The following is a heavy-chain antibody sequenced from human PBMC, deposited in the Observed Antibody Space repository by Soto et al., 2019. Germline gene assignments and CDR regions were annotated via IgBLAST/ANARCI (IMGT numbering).Heavy chain of an antibody. CDR2: IYPGDSDT. V-gene: IGHV5-51*01. D-gene: IGHD3-3*01. J-gene: IGHJ1*01. CDR3: ARPYYDFWSGYPEYFQH. Sequence: GGSLKISCKGSGYSFTSYWIGWVRQMPGKGLEWMGIIYPGDSDTRYSPSFQGQVTISADKSISTAYLQWSSLKASDTAMYYCARPYYDFWSGYPEYFQHWGQGTLVTVSS. CDR1: GYSFTSYW.